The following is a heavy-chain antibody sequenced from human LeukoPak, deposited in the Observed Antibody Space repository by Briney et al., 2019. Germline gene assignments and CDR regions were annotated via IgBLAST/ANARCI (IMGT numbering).Heavy chain of an antibody. CDR3: ARDRNRYSSSSGYYYMDV. V-gene: IGHV1-69*05. Sequence: ASVKVSCKASGGTFSSYAISLVRQAPGQGLEWMGWISAYNGNTNYAQKFQGRVTITTDESTSTAYMELSSLRSEDTAVYYCARDRNRYSSSSGYYYMDVWGKGTTVTVSS. CDR1: GGTFSSYA. D-gene: IGHD6-6*01. CDR2: ISAYNGNT. J-gene: IGHJ6*03.